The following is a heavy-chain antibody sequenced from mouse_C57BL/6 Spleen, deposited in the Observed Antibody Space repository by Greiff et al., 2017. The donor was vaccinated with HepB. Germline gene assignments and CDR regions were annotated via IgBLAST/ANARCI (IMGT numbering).Heavy chain of an antibody. CDR1: GYTFTSYW. D-gene: IGHD2-5*01. V-gene: IGHV1-64*01. CDR3: ARKSNSVPFNY. CDR2: IHPNSGST. J-gene: IGHJ2*01. Sequence: QVQLQQPGAELVKPGASVKLSCKASGYTFTSYWMHWVKQRPGQGLEWIGMIHPNSGSTNYNEKFKSKAKLTVEKSSSPAYMQRSSLTSEDAAVYYCARKSNSVPFNYWGQGTTLTVAS.